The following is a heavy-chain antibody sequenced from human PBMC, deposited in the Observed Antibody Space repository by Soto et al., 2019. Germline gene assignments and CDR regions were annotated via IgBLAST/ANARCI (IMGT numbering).Heavy chain of an antibody. Sequence: GGSLRLSCAASGFTFSSYAMSWVRQAPGKGLEWVSAISGSGGSTYYADSVKGRFTISRDNSKNTLYLQMNSLRAEDTAVYYCAKTYYDILTGYSTPGSYFDYWGQGTLVTVSS. CDR1: GFTFSSYA. CDR3: AKTYYDILTGYSTPGSYFDY. V-gene: IGHV3-23*01. J-gene: IGHJ4*02. D-gene: IGHD3-9*01. CDR2: ISGSGGST.